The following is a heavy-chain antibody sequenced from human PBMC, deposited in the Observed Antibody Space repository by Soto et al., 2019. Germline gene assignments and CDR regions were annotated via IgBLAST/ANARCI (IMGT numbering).Heavy chain of an antibody. CDR3: ARHPRDYYDSSGYYYSEGNF. D-gene: IGHD3-22*01. J-gene: IGHJ4*02. CDR2: IDPSDSYT. CDR1: GYIFTSYW. Sequence: GEALKISCNGSGYIFTSYWISWVRQMPGKGLGWMGRIDPSDSYTNYSPSFQGHVTISADKSISTAYLQWSSLKASDTAMYYCARHPRDYYDSSGYYYSEGNFWGQGTLVTVSS. V-gene: IGHV5-10-1*01.